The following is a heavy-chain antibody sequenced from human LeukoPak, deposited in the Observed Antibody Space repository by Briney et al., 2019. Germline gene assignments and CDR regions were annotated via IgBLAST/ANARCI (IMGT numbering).Heavy chain of an antibody. V-gene: IGHV3-23*01. Sequence: GGSLRLSCAASGFTFSSYAMSWVRQAPGKGLEWVSAISGRGGSTYYADSVKGRFTISRDNSKNTLYLQMNSLRAEDTAVYYCAKPTNIAAAGYNWFDPWGQGTLVTVSS. CDR1: GFTFSSYA. CDR2: ISGRGGST. D-gene: IGHD6-13*01. J-gene: IGHJ5*02. CDR3: AKPTNIAAAGYNWFDP.